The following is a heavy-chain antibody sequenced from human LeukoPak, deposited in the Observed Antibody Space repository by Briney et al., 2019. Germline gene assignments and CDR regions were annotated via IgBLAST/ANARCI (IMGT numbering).Heavy chain of an antibody. Sequence: SETLSLTCTVSGGSISSYYWSWIRQPAGKGLEWIGRIYTSGSTNYNPSLKSRVTISVDKSKNQFSLKLSSVTAADTDVYYCAKGIAAAGLDYWGQGTLVTVSS. D-gene: IGHD6-13*01. V-gene: IGHV4-4*07. CDR1: GGSISSYY. CDR2: IYTSGST. CDR3: AKGIAAAGLDY. J-gene: IGHJ4*02.